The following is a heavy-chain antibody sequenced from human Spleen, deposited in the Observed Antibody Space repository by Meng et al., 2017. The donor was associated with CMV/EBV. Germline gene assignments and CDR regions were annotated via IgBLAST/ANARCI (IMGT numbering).Heavy chain of an antibody. Sequence: GESLKISCAASGFTFSSYAMSWVRQDPGKGLEWVSVIYSGGSSTYYADSVKGRFTISRDNSKNTLYLQMNSLRAEDTAAYYCGRDMDVWGQGTTVTVSS. V-gene: IGHV3-23*03. CDR3: GRDMDV. CDR1: GFTFSSYA. J-gene: IGHJ6*02. CDR2: IYSGGSST.